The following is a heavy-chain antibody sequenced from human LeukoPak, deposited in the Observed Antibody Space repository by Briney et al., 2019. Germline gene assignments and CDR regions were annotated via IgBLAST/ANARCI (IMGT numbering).Heavy chain of an antibody. CDR1: GYSFTSYW. V-gene: IGHV5-51*01. D-gene: IGHD2-15*01. Sequence: GESLKISCKGSGYSFTSYWIGWVRQMPGKGLEWMGIIYPGDSNTIYSPSFQGQVTISADKSLNTAYLQWPSLRASDTGVYYCARLILRAPYSSYYMDVWGKGTTVTVSS. CDR3: ARLILRAPYSSYYMDV. CDR2: IYPGDSNT. J-gene: IGHJ6*03.